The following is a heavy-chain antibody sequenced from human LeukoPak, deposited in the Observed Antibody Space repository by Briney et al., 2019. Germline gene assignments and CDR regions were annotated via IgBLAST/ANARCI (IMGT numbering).Heavy chain of an antibody. Sequence: GGSLRLSCVASGFTFSSYGMHWVRQAPGKGLEWVSAISGSGGSTYYADSVKGRFTISRDNSKNTLYLQMNSLRAEDTAVYYCAKGATMVRGVISPSVYYYGMDVWGQGTTVTVSS. V-gene: IGHV3-23*01. D-gene: IGHD3-10*01. CDR2: ISGSGGST. J-gene: IGHJ6*02. CDR1: GFTFSSYG. CDR3: AKGATMVRGVISPSVYYYGMDV.